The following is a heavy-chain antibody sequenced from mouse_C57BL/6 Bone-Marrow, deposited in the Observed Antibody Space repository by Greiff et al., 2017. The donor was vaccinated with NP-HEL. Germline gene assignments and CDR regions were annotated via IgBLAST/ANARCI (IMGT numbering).Heavy chain of an antibody. V-gene: IGHV1-55*01. Sequence: VQLQQPGAELVKPGASVKMSCKASGYTFTSYWITWVKQRPGQGLEWIGDIYPGSGSTNYNEKFKSKATLTVDTSSSTAYMQLSSLTSEDSAVYYCARRYYGSSYVDFAYWGQGTLVTVSA. J-gene: IGHJ3*01. CDR2: IYPGSGST. CDR3: ARRYYGSSYVDFAY. D-gene: IGHD1-1*01. CDR1: GYTFTSYW.